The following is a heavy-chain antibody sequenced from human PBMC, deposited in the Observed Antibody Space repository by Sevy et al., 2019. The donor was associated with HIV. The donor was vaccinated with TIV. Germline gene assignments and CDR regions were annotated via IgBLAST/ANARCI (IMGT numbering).Heavy chain of an antibody. CDR2: ISGYNGET. D-gene: IGHD1-7*01. CDR1: GYSFSNYG. J-gene: IGHJ5*02. V-gene: IGHV1-18*01. Sequence: ASVKVSCKASGYSFSNYGLTWVRQAPGQGLEWMGWISGYNGETHYAQKFQGRVTMTRETSTTTAYMELRSLKFEDTALYYCAAISTTPVFDAWGQGTLVTVSS. CDR3: AAISTTPVFDA.